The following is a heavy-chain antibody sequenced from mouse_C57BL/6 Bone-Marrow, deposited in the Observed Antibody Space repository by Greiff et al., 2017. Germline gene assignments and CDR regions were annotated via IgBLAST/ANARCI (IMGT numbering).Heavy chain of an antibody. D-gene: IGHD1-1*01. V-gene: IGHV5-15*01. CDR1: GFTFSDYG. J-gene: IGHJ1*03. Sequence: EVKVVESGGGLVQPGGSLKLSCAASGFTFSDYGMAWVRQAPRKGPEWVAFISNLAYSFYYADPVTGRFTISRENAKNTLYLEMSSLRSEDTAMYYCARLTTVVYWYFDVWGTGTTVTVSS. CDR3: ARLTTVVYWYFDV. CDR2: ISNLAYSF.